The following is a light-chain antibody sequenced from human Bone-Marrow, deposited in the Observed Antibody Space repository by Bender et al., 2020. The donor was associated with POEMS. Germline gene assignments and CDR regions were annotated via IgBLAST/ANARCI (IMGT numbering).Light chain of an antibody. CDR2: EVS. J-gene: IGLJ1*01. V-gene: IGLV2-14*01. Sequence: QSALTQPRSVSGSPGQSVTISCAGTNRDVGAYNYVSWYQQYPGKVPKLIIYEVSNRPSGVSNRFSGSKSGNTASLTISGLQAEDEADYYCSSFTSSGTRVFGSGTEVTVL. CDR1: NRDVGAYNY. CDR3: SSFTSSGTRV.